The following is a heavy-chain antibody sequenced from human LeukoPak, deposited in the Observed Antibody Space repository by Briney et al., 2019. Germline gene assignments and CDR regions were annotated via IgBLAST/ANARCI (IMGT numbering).Heavy chain of an antibody. CDR2: IYYSGST. Sequence: PSETLSLTCTVPGGSISSSSYYWGWIRQPPGKGLEWIGSIYYSGSTYYNPSLKSRVTISVDTSKNQFSLKLSSVTAADTAVYYCASIAAAIDPFDYWGQGTLVTVSS. D-gene: IGHD6-13*01. V-gene: IGHV4-39*01. CDR3: ASIAAAIDPFDY. CDR1: GGSISSSSYY. J-gene: IGHJ4*02.